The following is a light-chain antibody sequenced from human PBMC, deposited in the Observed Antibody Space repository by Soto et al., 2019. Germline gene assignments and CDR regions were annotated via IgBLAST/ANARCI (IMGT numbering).Light chain of an antibody. J-gene: IGLJ1*01. Sequence: QSALTQPASVSGSPGQSITISCTGTSCDVGGYNYVSWYQQHPVKAPKLMIYDVTNRPSGVSDRFSGSKSGNTASLTISGLQAEDEADYYCSSYTSSSTPYVFGTGTK. CDR1: SCDVGGYNY. V-gene: IGLV2-14*01. CDR2: DVT. CDR3: SSYTSSSTPYV.